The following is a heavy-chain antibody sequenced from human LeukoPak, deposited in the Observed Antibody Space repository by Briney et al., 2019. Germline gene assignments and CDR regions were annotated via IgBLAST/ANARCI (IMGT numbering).Heavy chain of an antibody. CDR1: GYTFTSYD. J-gene: IGHJ4*02. D-gene: IGHD2-15*01. CDR3: ARGSRYCSGGSCYSFDY. V-gene: IGHV1-8*01. Sequence: ASVKVSCKASGYTFTSYDIKWVRQATGQGLEWMGWTNPNSGNTGYAQKFQGRVTMTRNTSISTAYMELSSLRSEDTAVYYCARGSRYCSGGSCYSFDYWGQGTLVTVSS. CDR2: TNPNSGNT.